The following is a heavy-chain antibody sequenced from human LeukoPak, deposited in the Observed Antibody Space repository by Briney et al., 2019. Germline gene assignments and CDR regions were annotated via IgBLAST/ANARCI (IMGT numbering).Heavy chain of an antibody. CDR3: ARAGRYGSGTPHY. D-gene: IGHD3-10*01. V-gene: IGHV3-7*01. Sequence: PGGPLRLSCAASGFTFSNYWMSWVRQAPGKGLEWVANIKQDGSEKYHVDSVKGRFTISRDNANNSLYLQMNSLRPEDTAVYYCARAGRYGSGTPHYWGQGTLVTVSS. CDR2: IKQDGSEK. CDR1: GFTFSNYW. J-gene: IGHJ4*02.